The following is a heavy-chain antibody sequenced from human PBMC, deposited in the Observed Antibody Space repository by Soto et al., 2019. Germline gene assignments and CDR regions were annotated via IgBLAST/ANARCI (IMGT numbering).Heavy chain of an antibody. Sequence: EWLALIYWDDDKRYSPSLKSRLTITKDTSKNQVVLTMTNMDPVDTATYYCARQGGSGWFDPWGQGTLVTVSS. CDR3: ARQGGSGWFDP. D-gene: IGHD3-10*01. CDR2: IYWDDDK. J-gene: IGHJ5*02. V-gene: IGHV2-5*02.